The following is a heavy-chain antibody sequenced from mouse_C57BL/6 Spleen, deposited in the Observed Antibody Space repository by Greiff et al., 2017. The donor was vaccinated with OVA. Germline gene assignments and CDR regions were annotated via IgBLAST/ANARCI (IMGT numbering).Heavy chain of an antibody. V-gene: IGHV1-39*01. J-gene: IGHJ3*01. Sequence: EVKLVESGPELVKPGASVKISCKASGYSFTDYNMNWVKQSNGKSLEWIGVINPNYGTTSYNQKFKGKATLTVDQSSSTAYMQLNSLTSEDSSVYYCARSYYSNYEGFAYWGQGTLVTVSA. D-gene: IGHD2-5*01. CDR1: GYSFTDYN. CDR2: INPNYGTT. CDR3: ARSYYSNYEGFAY.